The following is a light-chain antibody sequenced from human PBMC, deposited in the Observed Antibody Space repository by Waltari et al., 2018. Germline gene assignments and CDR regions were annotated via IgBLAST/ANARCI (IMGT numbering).Light chain of an antibody. CDR2: HAS. Sequence: IVLTQSPDTLSFSPGERATLSCRASESISKYLAWYQQKPGQAHRLLIYHASSRSSGSPDRFSGSGFGTDFSLTINRLEPEDFAVYYWQHYVNLPATFGQGTKLEIK. CDR3: QHYVNLPAT. J-gene: IGKJ1*01. CDR1: ESISKY. V-gene: IGKV3-20*01.